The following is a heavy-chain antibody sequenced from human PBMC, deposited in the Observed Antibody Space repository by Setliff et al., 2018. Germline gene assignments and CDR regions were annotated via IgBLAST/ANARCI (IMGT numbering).Heavy chain of an antibody. CDR2: IYYSGST. V-gene: IGHV4-4*02. J-gene: IGHJ4*02. D-gene: IGHD3-3*01. CDR1: GGSISSSNW. CDR3: ARERMYYNFWSGYSDY. Sequence: SETLSLTCAVSGGSISSSNWWSWVRQPPGKGLEWIGSIYYSGSTYYNPSLKSRVTISVDTSKNQFSLKLSSVTAADTAVYYCARERMYYNFWSGYSDYWGQGTLVTVSS.